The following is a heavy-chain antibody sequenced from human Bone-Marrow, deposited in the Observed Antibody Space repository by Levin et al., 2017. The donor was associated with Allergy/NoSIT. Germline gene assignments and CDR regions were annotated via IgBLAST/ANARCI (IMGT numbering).Heavy chain of an antibody. Sequence: VSVKVSCKASGDTFSSYDINWVRQASGQGLEWMGWMNPKSGNTVYAQKFQGRVTMTRNTSISTAYMDLSSLRSDDTAVYYCATGQGHLVGPPWGQGTLVTVSS. CDR2: MNPKSGNT. D-gene: IGHD6-6*01. CDR1: GDTFSSYD. V-gene: IGHV1-8*01. CDR3: ATGQGHLVGPP. J-gene: IGHJ5*02.